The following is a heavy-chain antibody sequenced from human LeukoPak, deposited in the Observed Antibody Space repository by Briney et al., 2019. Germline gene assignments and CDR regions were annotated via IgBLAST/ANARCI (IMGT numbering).Heavy chain of an antibody. CDR3: ARDVAREFDY. Sequence: VASVKVSCKASGGTFSSYAISWVRQAPGQGLEWMGGIIPIFGTANYAQKFQGRVTITADESTSTAYMELSSLRSEDTAVYYCARDVAREFDYWGQGTLVTVSS. V-gene: IGHV1-69*13. CDR1: GGTFSSYA. CDR2: IIPIFGTA. J-gene: IGHJ4*02.